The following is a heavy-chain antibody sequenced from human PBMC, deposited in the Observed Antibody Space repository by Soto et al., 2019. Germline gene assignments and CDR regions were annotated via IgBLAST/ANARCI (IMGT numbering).Heavy chain of an antibody. CDR1: GVTFSSYA. D-gene: IGHD6-13*01. Sequence: XGSLILSFAAAGVTFSSYAMSWVRQAPGRGLEWVSAISGSGGSTYYADSVKGRFTISRDNSKNTLYLQMNSLRAEDTAVYYCAKVGGIAAAGTGAFDIWGQGAMVTVSS. V-gene: IGHV3-23*01. CDR3: AKVGGIAAAGTGAFDI. J-gene: IGHJ3*02. CDR2: ISGSGGST.